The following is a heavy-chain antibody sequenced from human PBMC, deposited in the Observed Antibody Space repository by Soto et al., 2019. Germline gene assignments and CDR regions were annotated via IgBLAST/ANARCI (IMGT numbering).Heavy chain of an antibody. CDR2: INPANGNT. CDR3: ARDILSVGPRANDAFDV. Sequence: QVQLVQSGAELKKPGASVNISCQASGFTFSDPLINWVRQGPGQRLEWMGWINPANGNTRYSESFQGRVTIYSLSSASTADVPLSDLTSEDTAVYYCARDILSVGPRANDAFDVWGQGTMITVSS. V-gene: IGHV1-3*01. CDR1: GFTFSDPL. J-gene: IGHJ3*01. D-gene: IGHD2-21*01.